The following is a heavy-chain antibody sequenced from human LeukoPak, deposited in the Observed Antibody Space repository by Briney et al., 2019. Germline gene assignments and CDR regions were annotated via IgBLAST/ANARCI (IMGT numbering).Heavy chain of an antibody. CDR1: GGSFSGYY. D-gene: IGHD3-22*01. Sequence: PSETLSLTCAVYGGSFSGYYWSWIRQPPGKGLEWSGEINHSESTNYNPSLKSRVTISVDTSKNQFSLKLSSVTAADTAVYYCARGMNYYDSSGGVWGQGTTVTVSS. V-gene: IGHV4-34*01. CDR3: ARGMNYYDSSGGV. CDR2: INHSEST. J-gene: IGHJ6*02.